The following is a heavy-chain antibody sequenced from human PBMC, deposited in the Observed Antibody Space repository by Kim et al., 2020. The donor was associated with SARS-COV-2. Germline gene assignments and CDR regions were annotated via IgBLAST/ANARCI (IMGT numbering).Heavy chain of an antibody. V-gene: IGHV6-1*01. D-gene: IGHD2-2*01. Sequence: NDYAVSMKRRMTINPDTSSNQFSLHLNSVTPEDTAVYFCARLRGTSWFDSWGQGTLVTVSS. CDR2: N. J-gene: IGHJ5*01. CDR3: ARLRGTSWFDS.